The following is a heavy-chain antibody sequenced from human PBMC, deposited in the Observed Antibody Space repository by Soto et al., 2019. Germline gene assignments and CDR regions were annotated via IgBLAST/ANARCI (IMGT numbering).Heavy chain of an antibody. V-gene: IGHV4-39*01. CDR2: IYYSGST. CDR1: GGSISSSSYY. CDR3: ARLPKLWWFDP. Sequence: PSETLSLTCAVSGGSISSSSYYWGWIRQPPGKGLEWIGSIYYSGSTYYNPSLKSRVTISVDTSKNQFSLKLSSVTAADTAVYYCARLPKLWWFDPWGQGTLVTVSS. D-gene: IGHD2-15*01. J-gene: IGHJ5*02.